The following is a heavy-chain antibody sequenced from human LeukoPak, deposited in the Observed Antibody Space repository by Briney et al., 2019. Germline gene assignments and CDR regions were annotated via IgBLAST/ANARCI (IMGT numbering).Heavy chain of an antibody. V-gene: IGHV3-7*04. Sequence: GGSLRLSCAASGFTFSSYWMTWVRQAPGKGLEWVANIKQDGSDKHYVDSVKGRFTISRDNAKNSLFLQMDSLRDEDTAVYYCAGERVGRSNSCYSTFDSWGQGTLVTVSS. J-gene: IGHJ4*02. D-gene: IGHD2-2*02. CDR1: GFTFSSYW. CDR2: IKQDGSDK. CDR3: AGERVGRSNSCYSTFDS.